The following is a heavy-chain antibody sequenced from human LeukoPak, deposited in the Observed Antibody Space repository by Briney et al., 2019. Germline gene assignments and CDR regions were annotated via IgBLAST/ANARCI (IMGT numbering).Heavy chain of an antibody. D-gene: IGHD2-2*01. CDR1: GYTFTGYY. J-gene: IGHJ4*02. CDR3: ARDGTSTDDY. CDR2: ISGNNDNP. Sequence: ASVKVSCKASGYTFTGYYMYWVRQAPGQGLEWMGWISGNNDNPNYGQNFQGRFTVTTDSSTSTAYMELRNLRSDDTAVYYCARDGTSTDDYWGQGTLVTVSS. V-gene: IGHV1-18*04.